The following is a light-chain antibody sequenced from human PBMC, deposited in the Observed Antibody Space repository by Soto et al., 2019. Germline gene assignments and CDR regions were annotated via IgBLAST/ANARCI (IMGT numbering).Light chain of an antibody. V-gene: IGKV2-28*01. CDR3: TQGLQPPYT. CDR2: WVS. J-gene: IGKJ2*01. CDR1: QSLLHTQGNHF. Sequence: EIVMTQSPLSLPVTPGDPASISCRSSQSLLHTQGNHFFDWYLQRPGQSPQLLIYWVSIRASGVLQGLRDSRSGTDFSPKISRVKEQDVGVDECTQGLQPPYTFG.